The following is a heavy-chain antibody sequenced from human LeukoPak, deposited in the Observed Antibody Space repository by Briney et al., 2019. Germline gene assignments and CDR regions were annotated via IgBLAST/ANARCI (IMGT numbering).Heavy chain of an antibody. CDR1: GFTFGDYA. D-gene: IGHD6-13*01. V-gene: IGHV3-49*04. J-gene: IGHJ6*03. CDR3: TRSLGIAAENTNYYYYMDV. Sequence: GGSLRLSCRASGFTFGDYAMSWVRQAPGKGLEWVGFIRSKAYGGTTEYAASVKGRFTISRDDSKSIAYLQTNSLKTEDTAVYYCTRSLGIAAENTNYYYYMDVWGKGTTVTVSS. CDR2: IRSKAYGGTT.